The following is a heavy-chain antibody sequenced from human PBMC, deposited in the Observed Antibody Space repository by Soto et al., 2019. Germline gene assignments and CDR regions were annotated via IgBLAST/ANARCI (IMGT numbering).Heavy chain of an antibody. CDR2: ISWNSGSI. J-gene: IGHJ4*02. D-gene: IGHD3-9*01. V-gene: IGHV3-9*01. CDR3: AKDHALVLTGPDDY. CDR1: GFTFDDYA. Sequence: HTGGSLRLSCAASGFTFDDYAMHWVRQAPGKGLEWVSGISWNSGSIGYADSVKGRFTISRDNAKNSLYLQMNSLRAEDTALYYCAKDHALVLTGPDDYWGQGTLVTVSS.